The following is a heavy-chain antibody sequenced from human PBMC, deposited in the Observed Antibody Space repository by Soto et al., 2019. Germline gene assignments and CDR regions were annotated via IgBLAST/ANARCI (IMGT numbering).Heavy chain of an antibody. D-gene: IGHD3-3*01. J-gene: IGHJ6*02. CDR2: IIPIFGTA. CDR1: GGTFSSYA. Sequence: QVQLVQSGAEVKKPGSSVKVSCKASGGTFSSYAISWVRQAPGQGLEWMGGIIPIFGTANYAQKFQGRVTITADESTITAYMELSSLRSEDTAVYYCATITIFGVVTSNYYYYYGMDVWGQGTTVTVSS. V-gene: IGHV1-69*01. CDR3: ATITIFGVVTSNYYYYYGMDV.